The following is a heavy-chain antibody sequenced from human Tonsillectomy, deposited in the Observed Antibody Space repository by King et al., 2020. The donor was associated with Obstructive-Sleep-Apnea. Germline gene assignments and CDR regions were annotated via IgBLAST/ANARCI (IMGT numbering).Heavy chain of an antibody. CDR2: INPNSGGT. D-gene: IGHD3-10*01. Sequence: QLVQSGAEVKKPGASVKVSCKASGYTFIDYYMHWVRQAPGQGLEWMGWINPNSGGTNYAQKFQGRVTMTRDTSISTAYMELSRLRSDDTAVYYCATMVRGIIIKNAFDIWGQGTMVTVSS. V-gene: IGHV1-2*02. CDR1: GYTFIDYY. J-gene: IGHJ3*02. CDR3: ATMVRGIIIKNAFDI.